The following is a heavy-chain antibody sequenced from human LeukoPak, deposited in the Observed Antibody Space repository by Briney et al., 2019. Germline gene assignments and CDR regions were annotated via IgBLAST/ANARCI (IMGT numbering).Heavy chain of an antibody. V-gene: IGHV4-38-2*02. D-gene: IGHD4-11*01. CDR3: ARPTSSNFAGFFFDF. CDR1: GYSLSSGYY. J-gene: IGHJ4*02. CDR2: IYHSGSL. Sequence: SETLSLTCSVSGYSLSSGYYRAWIRLTPGKGMEWIGSIYHSGSLYYNPSLRSRVTISVDTSKNQFSLKVNSMTAADTAVYYCARPTSSNFAGFFFDFWSQGTLVTVSS.